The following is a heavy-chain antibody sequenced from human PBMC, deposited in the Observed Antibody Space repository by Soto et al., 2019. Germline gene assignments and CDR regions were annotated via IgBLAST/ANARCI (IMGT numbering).Heavy chain of an antibody. CDR2: IYYSGST. J-gene: IGHJ5*02. V-gene: IGHV4-31*03. D-gene: IGHD3-10*01. Sequence: QVQLQESGPGLVKPSQTLSLTCTVSGGSISSGGYYWSWIRQHPGKGLEWIGYIYYSGSTYYNPSLKSRVTISVDTSKHQFSLKLSSVTAADTAVYYCARSDMVREPFDPWGQGTLVTVSS. CDR3: ARSDMVREPFDP. CDR1: GGSISSGGYY.